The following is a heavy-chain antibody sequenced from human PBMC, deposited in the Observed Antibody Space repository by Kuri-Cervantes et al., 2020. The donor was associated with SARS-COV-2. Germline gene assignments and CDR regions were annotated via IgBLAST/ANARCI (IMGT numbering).Heavy chain of an antibody. D-gene: IGHD3-10*01. CDR3: AKEGLKGQLVPSDY. J-gene: IGHJ4*02. V-gene: IGHV3-30*02. CDR2: IRYDGTNE. CDR1: GFTVSSNY. Sequence: GGSLRLSCAASGFTVSSNYMSWVRQAPGKGLEWVAFIRYDGTNEYYADSVKGRFTISRDNSKNTLNLQMNSLRAEDTAVYYCAKEGLKGQLVPSDYWGQGTLVTVSS.